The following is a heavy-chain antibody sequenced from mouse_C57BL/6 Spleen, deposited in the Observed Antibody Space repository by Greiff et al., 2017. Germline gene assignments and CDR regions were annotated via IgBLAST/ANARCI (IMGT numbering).Heavy chain of an antibody. V-gene: IGHV1-76*01. J-gene: IGHJ4*01. CDR2: IYPGSGNT. CDR1: GYTFTDYY. D-gene: IGHD2-3*01. CDR3: ARFGIDGYYDYAMDY. Sequence: QVQLQQSGAELVRPGASVKLSCKASGYTFTDYYINWVKQRPGQGLEWIARIYPGSGNTYYNEKFKGKATLTAEKSSSTAYMQLSSLTSEDSAVYFCARFGIDGYYDYAMDYWGQGTSVTVSS.